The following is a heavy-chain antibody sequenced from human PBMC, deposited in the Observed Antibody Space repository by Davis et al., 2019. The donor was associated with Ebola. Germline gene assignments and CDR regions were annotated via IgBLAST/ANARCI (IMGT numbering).Heavy chain of an antibody. CDR2: IDPNSGGT. D-gene: IGHD1-1*01. CDR3: ARAQFPTTSDH. CDR1: GYTFTAYY. V-gene: IGHV1-2*06. J-gene: IGHJ4*02. Sequence: ASVKVSCKASGYTFTAYYIHWVRQAPGQGLEWMGRIDPNSGGTNYAQKFRGRVTMTRDTSISTAYMELSSLRSDDTAVYYCARAQFPTTSDHWGQGTLVTVSS.